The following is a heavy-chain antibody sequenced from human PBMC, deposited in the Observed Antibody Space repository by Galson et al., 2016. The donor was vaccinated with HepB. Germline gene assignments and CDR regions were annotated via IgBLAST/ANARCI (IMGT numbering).Heavy chain of an antibody. CDR1: GYTFTSYG. CDR2: ISAYNGNT. J-gene: IGHJ6*02. D-gene: IGHD3-3*01. V-gene: IGHV1-18*01. CDR3: ARGAGFWSGYFGMDV. Sequence: SVKVSCKASGYTFTSYGISWVRQAPGQGLEWMGWISAYNGNTNYAQKLQGRVTITRDTSASTVYMELTSLRSEDTALYYCARGAGFWSGYFGMDVWGQGTTVTVSS.